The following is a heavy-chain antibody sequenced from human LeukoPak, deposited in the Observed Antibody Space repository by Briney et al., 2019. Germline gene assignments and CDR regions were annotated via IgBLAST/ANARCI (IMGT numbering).Heavy chain of an antibody. Sequence: GGSLRLSCAASGFTFSSSAMSWVRQVPGKGLEWVSAISGSGGSTYYADSVKGRFTISRDNSKNTLYLQMNSLRAEDTAVYYCAKDMGADGSGSYSHFDYWGQGTLVTVSS. CDR2: ISGSGGST. D-gene: IGHD3-10*01. V-gene: IGHV3-23*01. J-gene: IGHJ4*02. CDR1: GFTFSSSA. CDR3: AKDMGADGSGSYSHFDY.